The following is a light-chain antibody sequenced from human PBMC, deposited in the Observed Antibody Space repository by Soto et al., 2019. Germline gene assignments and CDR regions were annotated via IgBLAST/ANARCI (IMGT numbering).Light chain of an antibody. CDR1: QSVGSSY. Sequence: EIVLTHSPGTVSLSPGERATLSCRASQSVGSSYLAWYQQKPGQAPRLLIYGASNRATGIPDRFSGSGSGTDFTLTISRLDPEDFAVYYCQQYGSSPITFGQGTRLAIK. V-gene: IGKV3-20*01. CDR2: GAS. CDR3: QQYGSSPIT. J-gene: IGKJ5*01.